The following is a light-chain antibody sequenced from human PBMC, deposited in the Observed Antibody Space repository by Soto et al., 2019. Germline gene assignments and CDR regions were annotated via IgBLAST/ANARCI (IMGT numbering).Light chain of an antibody. J-gene: IGKJ3*01. CDR1: QSISSSF. Sequence: EIVLTQSPGTLSLSPGERATLSCRASQSISSSFLAWYQQKPGQAPRLLISGASSRATGIPDRFSGSGSGTDFTLTISRLEPEDFAVYYCQQFGSSPFTFGPGTKVDIK. CDR3: QQFGSSPFT. CDR2: GAS. V-gene: IGKV3-20*01.